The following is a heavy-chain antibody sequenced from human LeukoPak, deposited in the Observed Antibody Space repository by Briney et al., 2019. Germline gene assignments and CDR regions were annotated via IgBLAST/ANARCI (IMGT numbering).Heavy chain of an antibody. V-gene: IGHV1-46*01. CDR3: ARDLAGSGWYWYFDL. Sequence: ASVKVSCKASGYTFTSYYMHWVRQAPGQGLEWMGIINPSGGSTSYAQKLQGRVTMTRDTSTSTVYMELSSLRSEDTAVYYCARDLAGSGWYWYFDLWGRGTLVTVSS. J-gene: IGHJ2*01. CDR1: GYTFTSYY. CDR2: INPSGGST. D-gene: IGHD6-19*01.